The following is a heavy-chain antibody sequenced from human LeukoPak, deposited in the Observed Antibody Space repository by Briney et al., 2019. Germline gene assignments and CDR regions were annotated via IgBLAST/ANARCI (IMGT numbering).Heavy chain of an antibody. CDR2: IYYSGSA. J-gene: IGHJ6*03. V-gene: IGHV4-59*11. Sequence: PSETLSLTCTVSGGSISSHYWSWIRQPPGKGLEWIGYIYYSGSANYNPSLKSRVTISVDTSKNQFSLKLSSVTAADMAVYYCARAAYSSSWYHYYYYYMDVWGKGTTVTVSS. CDR3: ARAAYSSSWYHYYYYYMDV. D-gene: IGHD6-13*01. CDR1: GGSISSHY.